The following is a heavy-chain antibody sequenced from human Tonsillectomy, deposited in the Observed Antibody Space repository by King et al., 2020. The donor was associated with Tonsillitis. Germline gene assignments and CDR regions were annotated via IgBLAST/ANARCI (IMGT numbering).Heavy chain of an antibody. D-gene: IGHD3-3*01. V-gene: IGHV3-23*04. CDR3: AKCPYDFWSGGLYYAMDV. J-gene: IGHJ6*02. Sequence: VQLVESGAGLVQPGGSLRLSCAASGFTFSTYAMTWVRQAPGQGLEWVAGMRGAGGRTYHADTVKGRVTIPRDNSKTTLYLKMNSLRAEDTAVYYCAKCPYDFWSGGLYYAMDVWGQGTTVTVSS. CDR2: MRGAGGRT. CDR1: GFTFSTYA.